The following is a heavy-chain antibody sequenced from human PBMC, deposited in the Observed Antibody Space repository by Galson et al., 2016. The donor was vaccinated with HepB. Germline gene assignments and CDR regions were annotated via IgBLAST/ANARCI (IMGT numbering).Heavy chain of an antibody. D-gene: IGHD2-15*01. CDR2: ISTYNGNT. CDR1: GYTFTDFG. CDR3: AKDGGYCSGGTCFYYAMDV. V-gene: IGHV1-18*01. Sequence: SVKVSCKASGYTFTDFGLSWVRQAPGQGLEWMGWISTYNGNTHYAQKVQGRVTMTTDTSTSTAYMELRSLTSDDTAVYYCAKDGGYCSGGTCFYYAMDVWGPGNTATVSS. J-gene: IGHJ6*02.